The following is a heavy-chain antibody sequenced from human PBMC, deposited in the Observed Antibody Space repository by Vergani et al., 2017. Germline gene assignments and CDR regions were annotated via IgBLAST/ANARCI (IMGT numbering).Heavy chain of an antibody. CDR2: IYPADSDT. CDR3: ARHTTYTDS. V-gene: IGHV5-51*01. CDR1: EYSFGNYW. Sequence: EVELVQSGPEMRKPGESLKLSCKGSEYSFGNYWIAWVRQMPGKGLEWMGIIYPADSDTRYSPSFQGQVTLSADKSISTAFLQWDSLKASNTALYCCARHTTYTDSGGQGTLVTVSS. J-gene: IGHJ4*02. D-gene: IGHD1-1*01.